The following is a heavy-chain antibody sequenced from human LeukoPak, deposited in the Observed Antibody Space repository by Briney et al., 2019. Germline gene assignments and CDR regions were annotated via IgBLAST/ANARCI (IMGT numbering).Heavy chain of an antibody. CDR1: GYTLTELS. V-gene: IGHV1-24*01. CDR3: ARAYDSSGYYYPNFDY. D-gene: IGHD3-22*01. Sequence: GASVKVSFKVSGYTLTELSMHWVRQAPGKGLEWMGGFDPEDGETIYAQKFQGRVTMTEDTSTDTAYMELRSLRSDDTAVYYCARAYDSSGYYYPNFDYWGQGTLVTVSS. CDR2: FDPEDGET. J-gene: IGHJ4*02.